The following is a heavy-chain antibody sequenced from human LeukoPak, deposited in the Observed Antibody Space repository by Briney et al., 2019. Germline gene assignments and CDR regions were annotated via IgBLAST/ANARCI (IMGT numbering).Heavy chain of an antibody. D-gene: IGHD5-18*01. CDR1: GGSISSSSYY. CDR2: IYYSGST. CDR3: VRTDVDTAMGNNWFDP. J-gene: IGHJ5*02. Sequence: SETLSLTCTVSGGSISSSSYYWGWIRQPPGKGLEWIGSIYYSGSTSYNPSLKSRVTISVDTSKNQFSLKLSSVTAADTAVYYCVRTDVDTAMGNNWFDPWGQGTLVTVSS. V-gene: IGHV4-39*01.